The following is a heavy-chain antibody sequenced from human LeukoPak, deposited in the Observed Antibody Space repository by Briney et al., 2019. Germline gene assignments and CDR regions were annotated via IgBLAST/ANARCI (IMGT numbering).Heavy chain of an antibody. CDR2: IYYSGST. J-gene: IGHJ4*02. CDR1: DDSIRTNTYH. CDR3: ARLSPFGYYDSSGYPFDY. V-gene: IGHV4-39*01. Sequence: PSETLSLTCTVSDDSIRTNTYHWGWIRQPPGKGLEWIGSIYYSGSTYYNLSLKSRVTISVDTSKKQFSLKLSSVTAADTAVYYCARLSPFGYYDSSGYPFDYWGQGTLVTVSS. D-gene: IGHD3-22*01.